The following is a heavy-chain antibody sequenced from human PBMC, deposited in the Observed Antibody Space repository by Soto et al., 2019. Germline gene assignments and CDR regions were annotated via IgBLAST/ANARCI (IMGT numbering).Heavy chain of an antibody. Sequence: GASMKVSCKASGYTFTSYAMHWVRQAPGQRLEWMGWINAGNGNTKYSQKFQGRVTITRDTSASTAYMELSSLRSEDTAVYYCARTPYGSGTLNYYYYGMDVWGQGTTVTVSS. CDR2: INAGNGNT. CDR3: ARTPYGSGTLNYYYYGMDV. CDR1: GYTFTSYA. D-gene: IGHD3-10*01. J-gene: IGHJ6*02. V-gene: IGHV1-3*01.